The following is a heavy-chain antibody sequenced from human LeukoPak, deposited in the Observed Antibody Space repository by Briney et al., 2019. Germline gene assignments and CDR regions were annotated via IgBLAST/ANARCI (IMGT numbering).Heavy chain of an antibody. CDR1: GFTFSSYA. D-gene: IGHD2-15*01. J-gene: IGHJ6*02. V-gene: IGHV3-23*01. CDR2: ISGSGGST. CDR3: AKVYCSGGSCYPYYYYGMDV. Sequence: GSLRLSCAASGFTFSSYAMSWVRQAPGKGLEWVSAISGSGGSTYYADSVKGRFTISRDNSKNTLYLQMNSLRAEDTAVYYCAKVYCSGGSCYPYYYYGMDVWGQGTTVTVSS.